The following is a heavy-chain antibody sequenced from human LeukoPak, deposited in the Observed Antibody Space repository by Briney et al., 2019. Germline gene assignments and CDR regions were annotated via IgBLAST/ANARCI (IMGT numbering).Heavy chain of an antibody. CDR1: GGSISSYY. CDR3: ARVDTSSSTVSDAFDI. D-gene: IGHD6-6*01. CDR2: IYTSGST. Sequence: SETLSLTCTVSGGSISSYYWSWIRQPAGKGLEWIGRIYTSGSTNYNPSLKSRVTMSVDTSKNQFSLKLGSVTAADTAVYYCARVDTSSSTVSDAFDIWGQGTMVTVSS. J-gene: IGHJ3*02. V-gene: IGHV4-4*07.